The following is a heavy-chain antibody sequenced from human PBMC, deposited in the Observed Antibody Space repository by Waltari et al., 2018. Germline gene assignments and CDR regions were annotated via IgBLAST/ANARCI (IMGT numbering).Heavy chain of an antibody. CDR3: ARDRYCSGGSCYLDAFDI. CDR2: IYYSGST. V-gene: IGHV4-39*07. CDR1: GGSISSSSYY. Sequence: QLQLQESGPGLVKPSETLSLTCTVSGGSISSSSYYWGWIRQPPGKGLEWIGSIYYSGSTYYNPSLKSRVTISVDTSKNQFSLKLSSVTAADTAVYYCARDRYCSGGSCYLDAFDIWGQGTM. D-gene: IGHD2-15*01. J-gene: IGHJ3*02.